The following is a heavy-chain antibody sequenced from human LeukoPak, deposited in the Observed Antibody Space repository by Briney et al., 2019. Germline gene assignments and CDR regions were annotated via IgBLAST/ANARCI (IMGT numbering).Heavy chain of an antibody. CDR1: GYSISSGYY. Sequence: SETLSLTCTVSGYSISSGYYWGWIRQPPGKGLEWIGSIYHSGSTYYNPSLKSRVTISVDTSKNQFSLKLSSVTAADTAVYYCSGGWLSPGEAGLWGQGTLVTVSS. V-gene: IGHV4-38-2*02. CDR3: SGGWLSPGEAGL. CDR2: IYHSGST. D-gene: IGHD3-16*01. J-gene: IGHJ4*02.